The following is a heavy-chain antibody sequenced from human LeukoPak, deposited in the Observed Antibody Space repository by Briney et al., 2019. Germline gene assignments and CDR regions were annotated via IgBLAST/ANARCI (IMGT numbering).Heavy chain of an antibody. D-gene: IGHD3-3*01. Sequence: GGSLRLSWAASGFTFSSYSMNWVRQAPGKGLKWVSSISSSSSYIYYADSVKGRFTISRDNAKNSLYLQMNSLRAEDTAVYYCARDYDDREGYWGQGTLVTVSS. CDR2: ISSSSSYI. CDR1: GFTFSSYS. J-gene: IGHJ4*02. V-gene: IGHV3-21*01. CDR3: ARDYDDREGY.